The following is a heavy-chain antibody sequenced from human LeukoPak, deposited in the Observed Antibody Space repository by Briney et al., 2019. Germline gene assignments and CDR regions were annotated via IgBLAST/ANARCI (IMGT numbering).Heavy chain of an antibody. CDR3: ARGGDYGDYGGQYYFDY. D-gene: IGHD4-17*01. J-gene: IGHJ4*02. CDR1: GGSFSGYY. Sequence: SETLSLTCAVYGGSFSGYYWSWIRQPPGKGLEWIGEINHSGSTNYNPSLKSRVTISVDTSKNQFSLKLSSVTAADTAVYYCARGGDYGDYGGQYYFDYWGQGTLVTVSS. CDR2: INHSGST. V-gene: IGHV4-34*01.